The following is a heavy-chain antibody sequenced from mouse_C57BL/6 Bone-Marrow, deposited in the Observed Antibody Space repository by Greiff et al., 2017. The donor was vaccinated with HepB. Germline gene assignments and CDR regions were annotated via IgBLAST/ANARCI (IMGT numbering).Heavy chain of an antibody. CDR1: GYSITSGYY. J-gene: IGHJ4*01. CDR2: ISYDGSN. D-gene: IGHD2-5*01. CDR3: ARGEVYSNYDAMDY. Sequence: EVKLMESGPGLVKPSQSLSLTCSVTGYSITSGYYWNWIRQFPGNKLEWMGYISYDGSNNYNPSLKNRISITRDTSKNQFFLKLNSVTTEDTATYYCARGEVYSNYDAMDYWGQGTSVTVSS. V-gene: IGHV3-6*01.